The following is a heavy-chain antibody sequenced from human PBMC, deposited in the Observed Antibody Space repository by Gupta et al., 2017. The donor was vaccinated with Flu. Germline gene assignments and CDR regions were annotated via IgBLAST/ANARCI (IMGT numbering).Heavy chain of an antibody. CDR1: TFSSYG. V-gene: IGHV3-23*01. Sequence: TFSSYGMSWVRQTPGKGLEWVSSISGSGVDTYYADSVKGRFTISRDNYKNTLYLQMNSLRAEDMAGFYCAKGAFYFENWGQGLLVTVSS. CDR2: ISGSGVDT. J-gene: IGHJ4*02. CDR3: AKGAFYFEN.